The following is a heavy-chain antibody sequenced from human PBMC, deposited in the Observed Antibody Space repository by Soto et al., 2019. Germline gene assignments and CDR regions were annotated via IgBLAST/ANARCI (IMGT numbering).Heavy chain of an antibody. V-gene: IGHV4-59*01. D-gene: IGHD3-22*01. Sequence: LSLPCTVSFGSISSYYWSWIRQPPGKGLEWIGYIYYSGSTNYNPSLKRRVTISVDTSKNQFSLKLSSVTAADTAVYYCARDSKYYYDSSGPAYYFDYWGQGTLVTVLL. CDR2: IYYSGST. CDR1: FGSISSYY. J-gene: IGHJ4*02. CDR3: ARDSKYYYDSSGPAYYFDY.